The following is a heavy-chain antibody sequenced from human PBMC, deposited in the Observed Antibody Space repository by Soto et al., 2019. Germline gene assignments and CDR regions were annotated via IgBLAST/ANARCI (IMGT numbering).Heavy chain of an antibody. D-gene: IGHD6-19*01. CDR3: AQIPQWTRFDY. CDR2: ISNTADDT. CDR1: GFTFTTYA. J-gene: IGHJ4*02. Sequence: EVQLLESGGGLVQPGGSLRLSCAASGFTFTTYAMSWVRQAPGKGLEWVSAISNTADDTYYADSVTGRFTISRDNSRNTLYLQMNSLRAEDTAIYYCAQIPQWTRFDYWGRGTLVTVSS. V-gene: IGHV3-23*01.